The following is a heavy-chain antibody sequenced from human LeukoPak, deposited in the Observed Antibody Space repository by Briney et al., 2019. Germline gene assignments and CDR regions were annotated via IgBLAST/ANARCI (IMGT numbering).Heavy chain of an antibody. J-gene: IGHJ6*02. CDR2: IYHSGHT. V-gene: IGHV4-59*02. D-gene: IGHD6-19*01. CDR1: GASVSSDY. Sequence: SETLSLTCTVSGASVSSDYWSWIRQSPGKGLEWIGYIYHSGHTMSNPSLKSRVTMSVDTSKNQFSLKLSSVTAADTAVYYCAREYSSVLDYYYYGMDVWGQGTTVTVSS. CDR3: AREYSSVLDYYYYGMDV.